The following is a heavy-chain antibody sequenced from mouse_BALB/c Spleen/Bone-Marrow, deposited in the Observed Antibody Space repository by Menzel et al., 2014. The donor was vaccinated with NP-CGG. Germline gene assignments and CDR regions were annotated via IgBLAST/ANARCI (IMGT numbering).Heavy chain of an antibody. D-gene: IGHD4-1*01. Sequence: VQLQQSGAELAKPGASVKMSCKASDHTFTSYWMHWVKQRPGQGLEWIGYINPSTGYTAYNQKFKDKATLTADKSSSTAYMQLSSLTSEDSAVYYCARSGFDYWGQGTTFTVSS. V-gene: IGHV1-7*01. CDR2: INPSTGYT. CDR1: DHTFTSYW. CDR3: ARSGFDY. J-gene: IGHJ2*01.